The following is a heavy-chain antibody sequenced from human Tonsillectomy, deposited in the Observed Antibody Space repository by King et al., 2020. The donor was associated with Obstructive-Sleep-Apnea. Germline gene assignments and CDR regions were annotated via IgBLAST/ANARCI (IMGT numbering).Heavy chain of an antibody. V-gene: IGHV3-23*04. CDR2: ISVSDGISYGST. CDR1: GFSFSNNA. D-gene: IGHD3-22*01. J-gene: IGHJ5*02. CDR3: AKLGLDRIGQGALSSGRKMS. Sequence: VQLVESGGGLVQPGGSLRLSCAASGFSFSNNAMSWVRQTPGKGLEWVSTISVSDGISYGSTYYADSVKGRFTISRDNSKNTLYLQMNGLRVEDTAVYFCAKLGLDRIGQGALSSGRKMSWGQGTLVTVSS.